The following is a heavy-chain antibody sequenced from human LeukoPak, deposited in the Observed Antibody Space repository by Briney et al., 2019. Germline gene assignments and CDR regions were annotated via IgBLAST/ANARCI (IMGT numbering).Heavy chain of an antibody. Sequence: GSLRLSCAASGFTFSTYWMTWVRQAPGKGVEGVANIKWDGIETYYVDSVKGRFAISRNNAKNSLYLLMNNLRGEDTAVYYCAKIHVTVPNGDWFGPWGQGTLVTVSS. V-gene: IGHV3-7*01. D-gene: IGHD4-11*01. CDR3: AKIHVTVPNGDWFGP. CDR2: IKWDGIET. CDR1: GFTFSTYW. J-gene: IGHJ5*02.